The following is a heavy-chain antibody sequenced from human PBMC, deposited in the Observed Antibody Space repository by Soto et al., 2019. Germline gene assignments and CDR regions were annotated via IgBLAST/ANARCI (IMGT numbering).Heavy chain of an antibody. CDR3: ASRGSGSYLDYYGMDV. D-gene: IGHD3-10*01. CDR1: GYTFTSYG. J-gene: IGHJ6*02. CDR2: ISAYNGNT. V-gene: IGHV1-18*01. Sequence: ASVKLSCKASGYTFTSYGISWVRQAPGQGLEWMGWISAYNGNTNYAQKLQGRVTMTTDTSTSTAYMELRSLRSDDTAVYYCASRGSGSYLDYYGMDVWGQGTTVTVSS.